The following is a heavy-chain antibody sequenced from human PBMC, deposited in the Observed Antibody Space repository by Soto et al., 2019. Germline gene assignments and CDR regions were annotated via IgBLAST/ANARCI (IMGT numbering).Heavy chain of an antibody. V-gene: IGHV4-31*03. D-gene: IGHD3-16*01. Sequence: QVQLQESGPGLVKPSQTLSLTCTVSGGSISSGGYYWSWIRQHPGKGLEWIGYIYYSGSTDYNPSLKSRVTLSVDTSKNQFSLKLSSVTAADTAVYYCARDVARGGNSDYWGQGTLVTVSS. CDR2: IYYSGST. CDR1: GGSISSGGYY. CDR3: ARDVARGGNSDY. J-gene: IGHJ4*02.